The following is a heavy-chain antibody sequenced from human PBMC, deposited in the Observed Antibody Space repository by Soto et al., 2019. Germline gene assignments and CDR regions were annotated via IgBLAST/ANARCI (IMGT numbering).Heavy chain of an antibody. V-gene: IGHV3-23*01. D-gene: IGHD3-10*01. Sequence: EVQLLESGGGLVQPGGSLRLSCAASGFTFSSYAMSWVRQAPGKGLEWVSAISGSGGSTYYADSVKGRFTISRDNSKNTLYLQMNSLRAEDTAVYYCAKDRVTSTMVRTALDYWGQGTLVTVSS. CDR3: AKDRVTSTMVRTALDY. J-gene: IGHJ4*02. CDR1: GFTFSSYA. CDR2: ISGSGGST.